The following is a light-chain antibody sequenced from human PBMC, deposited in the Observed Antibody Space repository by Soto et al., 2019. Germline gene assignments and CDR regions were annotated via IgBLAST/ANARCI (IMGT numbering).Light chain of an antibody. CDR2: GAS. CDR3: QQRSNWPPIT. CDR1: QTVTSNY. J-gene: IGKJ5*01. Sequence: EIVLTQSPGTLSLSPGERATLSFRASQTVTSNYLAWYQQKAGQAPRLLIYGASTRATGIPARFSGSGSGTDFTLTISSLEPEDFAVYYCQQRSNWPPITFGQGTRLEIK. V-gene: IGKV3D-20*02.